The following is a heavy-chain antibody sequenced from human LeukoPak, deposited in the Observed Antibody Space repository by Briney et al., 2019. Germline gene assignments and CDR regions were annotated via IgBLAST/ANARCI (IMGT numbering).Heavy chain of an antibody. Sequence: GGSLRLSCAASGFAVSSNYMSWVRQAPGKGLEWVSVIDTSGSTYYADSVKGRFTISRDNSKNTLYLQMNSLRAEDTAVYYCARGYSSGGGPFDRWGQGTLVTVSS. CDR3: ARGYSSGGGPFDR. CDR2: IDTSGST. CDR1: GFAVSSNY. V-gene: IGHV3-53*01. J-gene: IGHJ5*02. D-gene: IGHD6-19*01.